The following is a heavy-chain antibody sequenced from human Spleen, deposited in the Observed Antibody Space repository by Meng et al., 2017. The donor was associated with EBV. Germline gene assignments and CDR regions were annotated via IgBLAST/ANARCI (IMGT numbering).Heavy chain of an antibody. CDR1: GGSVSSINYY. J-gene: IGHJ4*02. Sequence: QFPLQEAGPGLVKPSETLSLTCTVSGGSVSSINYYWGWIRQSPGKEPEWIASVYYTGTIYYNPSLESRVSISVDMSKNQFSLNLRSATAADTAVYYCARGEYSGYNYPDWGQGTLVTVSS. V-gene: IGHV4-39*07. CDR3: ARGEYSGYNYPD. CDR2: VYYTGTI. D-gene: IGHD5-12*01.